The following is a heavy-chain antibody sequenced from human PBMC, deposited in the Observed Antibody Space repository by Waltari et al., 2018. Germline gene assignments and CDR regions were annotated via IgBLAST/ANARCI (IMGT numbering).Heavy chain of an antibody. CDR1: GLTLVDYA. Sequence: EVQLVESGGGLVQPGRSLRLSCTGSGLTLVDYAISGFRPAPGKGLEWEGLIRNEVYGGTAEYAASVKSRFTITTDHSKTFAYLNMDRLRTDDPAVYYCASCHSPWSSSVDYLGQGTLVTVSS. CDR2: IRNEVYGGTA. J-gene: IGHJ4*02. CDR3: ASCHSPWSSSVDY. D-gene: IGHD2-8*02. V-gene: IGHV3-49*03.